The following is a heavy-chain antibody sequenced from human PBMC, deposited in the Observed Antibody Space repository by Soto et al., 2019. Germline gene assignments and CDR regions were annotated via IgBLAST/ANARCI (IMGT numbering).Heavy chain of an antibody. D-gene: IGHD5-12*01. Sequence: QVQLVESGGGVVQPGRSLRLSCAASGFTFSSYAMHWVRQAPGKGLEWVAVISYDGSNKYYADSVKGRFTISRDNSKNTLYLQMNSLRAEDTAVYYCARERDGYNRAFDIWGQGTMVTVSS. CDR3: ARERDGYNRAFDI. J-gene: IGHJ3*02. V-gene: IGHV3-30-3*01. CDR2: ISYDGSNK. CDR1: GFTFSSYA.